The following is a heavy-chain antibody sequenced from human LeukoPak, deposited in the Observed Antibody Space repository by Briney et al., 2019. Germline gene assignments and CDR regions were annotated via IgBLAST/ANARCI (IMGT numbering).Heavy chain of an antibody. J-gene: IGHJ6*03. V-gene: IGHV3-7*01. CDR2: IKQDGSEK. CDR3: AREGGLENKYYYYYYMDV. D-gene: IGHD2/OR15-2a*01. CDR1: GFTFSSYW. Sequence: PGGSLRLSCAASGFTFSSYWMSWVRRAPGTGLEWMANIKQDGSEKYYVDSVKGRFTISRDNAKNSLYLQMNSLRAEDTAVYYCAREGGLENKYYYYYYMDVWGKGTTVTVSS.